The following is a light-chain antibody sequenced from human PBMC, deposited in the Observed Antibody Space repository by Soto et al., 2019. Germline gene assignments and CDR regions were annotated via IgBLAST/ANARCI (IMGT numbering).Light chain of an antibody. J-gene: IGKJ5*01. V-gene: IGKV1-33*01. CDR2: DAS. CDR1: QDLTNY. CDR3: QQYDDIPPT. Sequence: DIQMTQSPSSLTASVGDSVTITCQASQDLTNYLNWYQQKPGKAPKLLIYDASNLEPGVPSRFSGRGSGADFTFSISSLKPEDIATYYCQQYDDIPPTFGQGTRREIK.